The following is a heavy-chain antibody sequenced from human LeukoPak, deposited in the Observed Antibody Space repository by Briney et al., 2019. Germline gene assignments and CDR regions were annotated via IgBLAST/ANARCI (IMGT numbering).Heavy chain of an antibody. Sequence: SETLSLTCTVSGVSISSTTYYWGWIRQPPGKGLEWIVAIYYSGSTYYNPSLKSRVTISVGKSKNQFSLKLSSVTAADTAVYYCARHDSSGPYNAFDIWGQGTMVTVSS. J-gene: IGHJ3*02. V-gene: IGHV4-39*01. D-gene: IGHD3-22*01. CDR3: ARHDSSGPYNAFDI. CDR1: GVSISSTTYY. CDR2: IYYSGST.